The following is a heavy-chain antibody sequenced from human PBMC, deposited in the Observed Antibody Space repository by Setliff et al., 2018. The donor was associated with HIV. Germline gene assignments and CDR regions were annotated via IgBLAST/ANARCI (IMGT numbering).Heavy chain of an antibody. D-gene: IGHD4-4*01. Sequence: PGGSLRLSCAASGFTVSSNYMSWVRQAPGKGLEWVSVIYSGGSTYYADSVKGRFTISRDNSKNTLYLQMNSLRAEDTAVYYCARSMTTVPFFDYWGQGTLVTVS. CDR2: IYSGGST. V-gene: IGHV3-53*01. J-gene: IGHJ4*02. CDR1: GFTVSSNY. CDR3: ARSMTTVPFFDY.